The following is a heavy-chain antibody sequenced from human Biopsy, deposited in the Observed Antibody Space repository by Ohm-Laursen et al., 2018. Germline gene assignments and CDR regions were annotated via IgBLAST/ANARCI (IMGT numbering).Heavy chain of an antibody. CDR3: AIDGNDFLTDYLKIDQ. D-gene: IGHD3-9*01. J-gene: IGHJ4*02. CDR2: INPKSGGT. Sequence: ASVKVSCKASGYTFTSYGISWVRQAPGQGLEWTGWINPKSGGTHYLEKFRGRVTMTRDTSISTAYMEVSSLRSDDTAVYYCAIDGNDFLTDYLKIDQWGQETLVTVSS. V-gene: IGHV1-2*02. CDR1: GYTFTSYG.